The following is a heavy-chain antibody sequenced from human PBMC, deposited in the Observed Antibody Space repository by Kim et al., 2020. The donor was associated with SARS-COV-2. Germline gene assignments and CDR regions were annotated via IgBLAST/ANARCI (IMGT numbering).Heavy chain of an antibody. CDR1: GYTLPSYA. CDR3: AREYHPVVPAVRLYYYGMDV. D-gene: IGHD2-15*01. J-gene: IGHJ6*02. Sequence: ASVKVSCKASGYTLPSYAMNWVRQAPGQGLEWMGWINTNTGNPTYAQGFTGRFVFSLDTSVSKAYLQISSLKAEDTAVYYCAREYHPVVPAVRLYYYGMDVWGQGTTVTVSS. CDR2: INTNTGNP. V-gene: IGHV7-4-1*02.